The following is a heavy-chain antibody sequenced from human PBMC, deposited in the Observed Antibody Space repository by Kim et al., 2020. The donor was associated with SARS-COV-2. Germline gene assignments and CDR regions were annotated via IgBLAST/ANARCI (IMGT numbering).Heavy chain of an antibody. CDR2: INHSGVT. CDR1: GGSFSDYT. V-gene: IGHV4-34*01. CDR3: ARGRAGVVPAPVLGLGPWFDFYAVDV. D-gene: IGHD2-8*02. J-gene: IGHJ6*02. Sequence: SETLSLTCAVYGGSFSDYTWSWIRQPPGKGLEWIGEINHSGVTNLSPSLKSRITISVDTSKSQFSLRSKSMTATDTAIYYCARGRAGVVPAPVLGLGPWFDFYAVDVWGRGTPVAVSS.